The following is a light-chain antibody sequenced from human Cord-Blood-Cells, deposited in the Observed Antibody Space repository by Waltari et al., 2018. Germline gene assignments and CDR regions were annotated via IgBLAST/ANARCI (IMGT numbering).Light chain of an antibody. CDR1: QSISSW. J-gene: IGKJ1*01. V-gene: IGKV1-5*03. Sequence: DIQMTHSPSTLSASVGDRVTITCRASQSISSWLAWYQQKPGKAPKLLIYKASSLESGVPSRFSGSGSGTEFTRTISSLQPDDFATYYCQQYNSYSPWTFGQGTKVEIK. CDR2: KAS. CDR3: QQYNSYSPWT.